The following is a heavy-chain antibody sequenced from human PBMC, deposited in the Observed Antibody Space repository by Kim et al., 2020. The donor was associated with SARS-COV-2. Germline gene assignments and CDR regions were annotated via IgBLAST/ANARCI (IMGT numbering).Heavy chain of an antibody. CDR1: GFTFSDYY. Sequence: GGSLRLSCAASGFTFSDYYMSWIRQAPGKGLEWVSYISSSSSYTNYADSVKGRFTISRDNAKTSLYLQMNSLRAEDTAVYYCARDRGQMYSSSWHGYFDLWGRGTLVTVSS. V-gene: IGHV3-11*06. CDR3: ARDRGQMYSSSWHGYFDL. D-gene: IGHD6-13*01. CDR2: ISSSSSYT. J-gene: IGHJ2*01.